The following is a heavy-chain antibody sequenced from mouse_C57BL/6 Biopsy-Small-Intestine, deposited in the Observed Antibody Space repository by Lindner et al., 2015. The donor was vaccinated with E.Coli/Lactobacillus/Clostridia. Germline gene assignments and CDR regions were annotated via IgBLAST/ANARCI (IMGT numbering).Heavy chain of an antibody. CDR1: GYSFTDFN. V-gene: IGHV1-39*01. D-gene: IGHD2-3*01. J-gene: IGHJ3*01. CDR2: INPNYGTT. CDR3: ARNGYYLFAY. Sequence: VQLQESGPELVKPGASVKISCKASGYSFTDFNMNWMKQSSGKSLEWIGVINPNYGTTSYNQKFKGTATLTVDQSSSTAYMQLNSLTSEDSAVYYCARNGYYLFAYWGQGTLVTVSA.